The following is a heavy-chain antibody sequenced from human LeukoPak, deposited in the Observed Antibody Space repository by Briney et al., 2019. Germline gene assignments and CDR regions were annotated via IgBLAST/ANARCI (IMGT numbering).Heavy chain of an antibody. CDR2: IIGSGASA. CDR3: TKSVAAAGTTLIDWFDP. D-gene: IGHD6-13*01. V-gene: IGHV3-23*01. Sequence: GGSLRLSCAASGFSFSTYAMSWVRQAPGKGLEWVSGIIGSGASAYYADSVKGRFTISRDNSKNALYLHMNSLRAEDTAIYYCTKSVAAAGTTLIDWFDPWGQGTLVTVSS. J-gene: IGHJ5*02. CDR1: GFSFSTYA.